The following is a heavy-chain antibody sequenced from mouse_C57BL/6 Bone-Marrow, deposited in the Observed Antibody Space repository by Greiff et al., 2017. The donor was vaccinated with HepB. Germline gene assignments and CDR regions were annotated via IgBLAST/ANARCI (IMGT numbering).Heavy chain of an antibody. CDR1: GFSLTSYG. CDR3: AKDGQLRLRGAMDY. CDR2: IWRGGST. D-gene: IGHD3-2*02. V-gene: IGHV2-5*01. Sequence: VKLMESGPGLVQPSQRLSITCTVSGFSLTSYGVHWVRQSPGKGLEWLGVIWRGGSTDYNAAFMSRLSITKDNSKSQVFFKMNSLQADDTAIYYCAKDGQLRLRGAMDYWGQGTSVTVSS. J-gene: IGHJ4*01.